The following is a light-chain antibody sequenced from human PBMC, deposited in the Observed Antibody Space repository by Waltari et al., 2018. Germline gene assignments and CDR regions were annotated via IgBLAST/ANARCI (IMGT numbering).Light chain of an antibody. CDR1: STDVGRYNY. CDR3: SSLSSSSTLVV. CDR2: DFT. Sequence: QSDLTQPASVSGSPGQSITISCTGTSTDVGRYNYVSWYQQHPGKAPKLMIYDFTHRPSGVSDRFSGSKSGTTASLTISGLQAEDEADYYCSSLSSSSTLVVFGGGTKLTVL. J-gene: IGLJ2*01. V-gene: IGLV2-14*03.